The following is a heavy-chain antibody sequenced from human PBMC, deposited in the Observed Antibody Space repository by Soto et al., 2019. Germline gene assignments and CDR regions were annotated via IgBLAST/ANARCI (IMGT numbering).Heavy chain of an antibody. J-gene: IGHJ4*02. CDR1: GGSISSGDYY. CDR2: IYHRGST. D-gene: IGHD2-21*01. V-gene: IGHV4-31*03. CDR3: ASAESVGHTVVPDY. Sequence: SETLSLTCTVSGGSISSGDYYWNWIRQHPGKGLEWIGYIYHRGSTKYNPSLKNRVTISVDTSKNQISLKLSSLSAADTAVYYCASAESVGHTVVPDYWGQGTLVTVS.